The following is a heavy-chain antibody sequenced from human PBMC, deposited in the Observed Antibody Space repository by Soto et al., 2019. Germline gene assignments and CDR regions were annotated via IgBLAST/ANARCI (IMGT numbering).Heavy chain of an antibody. Sequence: SETLSLTCTVSGGSISSSSYYWGWIRQPPGKGLEWIGSIYYSGSTYYNPSLKSRVTISVDTSKNQFSLKLSSVTAADTAVYYCARSTIFGPNWFDPWGQGTLVTVSS. D-gene: IGHD3-3*01. V-gene: IGHV4-39*01. CDR3: ARSTIFGPNWFDP. CDR2: IYYSGST. CDR1: GGSISSSSYY. J-gene: IGHJ5*02.